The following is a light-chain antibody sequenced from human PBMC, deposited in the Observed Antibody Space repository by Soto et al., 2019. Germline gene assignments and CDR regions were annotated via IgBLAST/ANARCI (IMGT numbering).Light chain of an antibody. CDR3: CSYAGSRTYYVV. Sequence: QSALTQPASVSGSPGQSITISCTGTSSDVGSYNLVSWYQQHPGIAPKLMIYEVNKRPSGVSSRFSGSKSGNTASLTISGLQAEDEAGYYCCSYAGSRTYYVVFGGGTKLTVL. CDR2: EVN. J-gene: IGLJ2*01. CDR1: SSDVGSYNL. V-gene: IGLV2-23*02.